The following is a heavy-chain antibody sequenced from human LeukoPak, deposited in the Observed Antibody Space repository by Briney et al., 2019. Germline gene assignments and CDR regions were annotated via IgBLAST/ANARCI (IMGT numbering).Heavy chain of an antibody. CDR1: GGSISSYY. J-gene: IGHJ6*03. CDR3: ARTPTVTTRGYYYYMDV. V-gene: IGHV4-59*01. D-gene: IGHD4-11*01. CDR2: IYYSGST. Sequence: LEALSLTCTVSGGSISSYYWSWIRQPPGKGLEWVGYIYYSGSTNYNPSLKSRVTISVDTSKNQFSLKLSSVTAADTAVYYCARTPTVTTRGYYYYMDVWGKGTTVTVSS.